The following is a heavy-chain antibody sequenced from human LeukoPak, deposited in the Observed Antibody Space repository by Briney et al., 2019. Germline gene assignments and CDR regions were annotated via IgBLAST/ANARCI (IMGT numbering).Heavy chain of an antibody. CDR2: INHSGST. CDR1: GGSFSGYY. D-gene: IGHD3-10*01. J-gene: IGHJ4*02. CDR3: ARGRITMVRGVIIPFFDY. V-gene: IGHV4-34*01. Sequence: SETLSLTCAVYGGSFSGYYWSWIRQPPGKGLEWIGEINHSGSTNYNPSLKSRVTISVDTSKNQISLKLSSVTAADTAVYYCARGRITMVRGVIIPFFDYWGQGTLVTVSS.